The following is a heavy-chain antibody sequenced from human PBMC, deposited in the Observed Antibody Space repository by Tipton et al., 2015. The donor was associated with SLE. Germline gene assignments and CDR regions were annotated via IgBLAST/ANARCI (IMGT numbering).Heavy chain of an antibody. V-gene: IGHV4-39*07. Sequence: TLSLTCTVSGGSISSSNYYWGWIRQPPGKGLEWIGTIYYSGSTYYNPSLKSRVTISVDTSKNQFSLKLSSVTAADTAVYYCARERLYSSSWFSDWGQGTLVTVSS. CDR3: ARERLYSSSWFSD. CDR2: IYYSGST. CDR1: GGSISSSNYY. J-gene: IGHJ4*02. D-gene: IGHD6-13*01.